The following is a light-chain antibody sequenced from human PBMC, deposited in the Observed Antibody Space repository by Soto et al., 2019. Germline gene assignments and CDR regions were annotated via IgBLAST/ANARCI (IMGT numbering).Light chain of an antibody. CDR2: SNN. Sequence: QSVLTQPPSASGTPGQRVTISCSGSSSNIGSNTVNWYQQLPGTAPKLLIYSNNQRPSGVPDRFSGSKSGTSASLAISGLQSEDEADYYCAAWDASLGYVFGTGTKV. V-gene: IGLV1-44*01. J-gene: IGLJ1*01. CDR1: SSNIGSNT. CDR3: AAWDASLGYV.